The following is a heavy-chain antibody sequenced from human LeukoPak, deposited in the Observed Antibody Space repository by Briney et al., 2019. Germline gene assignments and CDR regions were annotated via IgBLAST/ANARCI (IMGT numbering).Heavy chain of an antibody. CDR2: IRYDGSNK. V-gene: IGHV3-30*02. D-gene: IGHD1-1*01. CDR3: ARDLGTDFDY. Sequence: PGGSLRLSCAAFGFTFSSYGMHWVRQAPGKGLEWVAFIRYDGSNKYYADSVKGRFTISRDNSKNTLYLQMNSLRAEDTAVYYCARDLGTDFDYWGQGTLVTVSS. J-gene: IGHJ4*02. CDR1: GFTFSSYG.